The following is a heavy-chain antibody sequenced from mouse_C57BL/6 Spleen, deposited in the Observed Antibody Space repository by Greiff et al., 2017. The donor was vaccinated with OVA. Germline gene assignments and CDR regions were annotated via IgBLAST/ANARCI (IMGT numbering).Heavy chain of an antibody. CDR2: IRNKANGYTT. Sequence: EVKVVESGGGLVQPGGSLSLSCAASGFTFTDYYMSWVRQPPGKALEWLGFIRNKANGYTTEYSASVKGRFTISRDNSQSILYLQMNALRAEDSATYYCARDFYDGTFDYWGQGTTLTVSS. D-gene: IGHD2-12*01. V-gene: IGHV7-3*01. CDR3: ARDFYDGTFDY. CDR1: GFTFTDYY. J-gene: IGHJ2*01.